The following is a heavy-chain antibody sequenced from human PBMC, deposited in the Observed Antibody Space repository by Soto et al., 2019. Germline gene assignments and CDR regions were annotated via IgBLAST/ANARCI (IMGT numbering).Heavy chain of an antibody. D-gene: IGHD3-22*01. V-gene: IGHV1-3*01. CDR3: ARVYYDSNDAFDI. Sequence: ASVKVSCKASGYTFTRYAMHWVRQAPGQRLEWMGWINAGNGNTKYSQKFQGRVTITRDTSASTAYMELSSLRSEDTAVYYCARVYYDSNDAFDIWGQGTMVTVSS. CDR1: GYTFTRYA. J-gene: IGHJ3*02. CDR2: INAGNGNT.